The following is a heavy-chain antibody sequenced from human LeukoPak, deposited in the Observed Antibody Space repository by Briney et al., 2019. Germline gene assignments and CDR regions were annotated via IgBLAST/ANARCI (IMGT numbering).Heavy chain of an antibody. D-gene: IGHD2-21*02. CDR1: GGSISSSSYC. Sequence: SETVPLICTVSGGSISSSSYCWGRIRQPPGKGLEWIGSIYYSESTHYNPSLKSRVTISVDTSKNLFSLKLSSVTAADTAVYYCASRIEATASIGHWGHGDLGSVSS. CDR2: IYYSEST. V-gene: IGHV4-39*01. CDR3: ASRIEATASIGH. J-gene: IGHJ4*01.